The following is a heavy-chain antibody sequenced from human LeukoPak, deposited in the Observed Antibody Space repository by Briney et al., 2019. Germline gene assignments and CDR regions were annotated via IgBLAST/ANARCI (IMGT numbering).Heavy chain of an antibody. V-gene: IGHV4-59*01. J-gene: IGHJ5*02. CDR2: IYYSGSI. D-gene: IGHD2-15*01. CDR3: ARDGCSGGSCYSGNWFDP. CDR1: GGSISGYS. Sequence: SETLSLTCTVSGGSISGYSWSWIRQPPGKGLEWSGYIYYSGSINYNTSLKSRVTISVDPSKNQFSLKLTSVTAADTAVYYCARDGCSGGSCYSGNWFDPWGQGTLVTVSS.